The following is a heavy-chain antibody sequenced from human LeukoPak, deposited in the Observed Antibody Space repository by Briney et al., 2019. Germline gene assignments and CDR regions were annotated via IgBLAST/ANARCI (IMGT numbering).Heavy chain of an antibody. CDR3: ARVGGGSHNWFDP. Sequence: TSETLSLTCAVYGGSFSGYYWSWIRQPPGKGLEWIGEINHSGSTNYNPSLKSRVTISVDTPKNQFSLKLSSVTAADTAVYYCARVGGGSHNWFDPWGQGTLVTVSS. D-gene: IGHD3-16*01. J-gene: IGHJ5*02. CDR1: GGSFSGYY. V-gene: IGHV4-34*01. CDR2: INHSGST.